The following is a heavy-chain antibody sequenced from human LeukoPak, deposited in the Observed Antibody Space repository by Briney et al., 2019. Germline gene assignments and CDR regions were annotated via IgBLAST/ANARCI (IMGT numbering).Heavy chain of an antibody. J-gene: IGHJ5*02. V-gene: IGHV3-15*01. CDR1: GFTFSNAW. CDR2: VKSNTDGGTT. Sequence: GGSLRLSCAASGFTFSNAWMNWVRQAPGKGLEWVGRVKSNTDGGTTNYAAPVKGRFTISRNDSKNTLYLQMNSLKAEDTAVYYCARLDIVVVPASFDPWGQGTLVTVSS. D-gene: IGHD2-2*01. CDR3: ARLDIVVVPASFDP.